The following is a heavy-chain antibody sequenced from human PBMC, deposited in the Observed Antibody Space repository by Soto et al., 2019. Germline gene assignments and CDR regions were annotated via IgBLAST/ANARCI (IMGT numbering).Heavy chain of an antibody. V-gene: IGHV3-74*02. D-gene: IGHD3-16*01. CDR1: GFIFSNYW. J-gene: IGHJ4*02. Sequence: VQLVESGGGVVQPGRSLRLSCTASGFIFSNYWMHWVRQAPGKGLVWVSHIKNDGRVTSYADSVKGRFTISRDNAKNMVYLQINSLRVEDTAVYYCARGGVGSFDYWGQGTQVTVSS. CDR2: IKNDGRVT. CDR3: ARGGVGSFDY.